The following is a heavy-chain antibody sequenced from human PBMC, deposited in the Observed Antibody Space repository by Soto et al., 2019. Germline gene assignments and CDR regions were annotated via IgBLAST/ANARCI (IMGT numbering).Heavy chain of an antibody. D-gene: IGHD3-22*01. CDR3: AKGVSSGPRDWFDP. V-gene: IGHV3-30*18. Sequence: QVQLVESGGGVVQPGRSLRLSCAASGFTFSSYGMHWVRQAPGKGLEWVAVISYDGSNKYYADSVKGRFTISRDNSKNTLYLQMNSLRAEDTAVYYCAKGVSSGPRDWFDPWGQGTLVTVSS. CDR2: ISYDGSNK. J-gene: IGHJ5*02. CDR1: GFTFSSYG.